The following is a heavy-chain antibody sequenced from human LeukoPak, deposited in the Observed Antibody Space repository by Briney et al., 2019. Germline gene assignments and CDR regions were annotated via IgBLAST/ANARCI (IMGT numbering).Heavy chain of an antibody. CDR2: IYYSGST. J-gene: IGHJ4*02. CDR1: GGSISSYY. V-gene: IGHV4-59*01. Sequence: SETLSLTCTVSGGSISSYYWSWIRQPPGKGLEWIGYIYYSGSTNHNPSLKSRVTISVDTSKNQFSLKLSSVTAADTAVYYCAREEDTAMVRWGQGTLVTVSS. CDR3: AREEDTAMVR. D-gene: IGHD5-18*01.